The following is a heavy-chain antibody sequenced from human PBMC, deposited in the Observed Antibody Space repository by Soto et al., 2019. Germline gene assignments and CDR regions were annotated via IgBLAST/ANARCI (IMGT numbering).Heavy chain of an antibody. J-gene: IGHJ2*01. D-gene: IGHD2-15*01. Sequence: QVQLVQSGAEVKKPGASVKVSCKASGYTFTSYDINWVRQATGQGLEWLGWMNPKSGNTGYAQKLQGRDTMTRNTSISTAYMELSSLRSEDTAVYYCARKAVPGDCSGGSCYSFSWYFDLWGRGTLVTVSS. V-gene: IGHV1-8*01. CDR2: MNPKSGNT. CDR1: GYTFTSYD. CDR3: ARKAVPGDCSGGSCYSFSWYFDL.